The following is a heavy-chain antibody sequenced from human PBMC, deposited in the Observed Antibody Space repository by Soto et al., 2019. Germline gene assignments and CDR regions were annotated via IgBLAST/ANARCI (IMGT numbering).Heavy chain of an antibody. J-gene: IGHJ4*02. CDR2: IYNRGST. D-gene: IGHD1-26*01. CDR3: ARGPSGDKVDY. CDR1: GGSISSDEYC. V-gene: IGHV4-30-4*01. Sequence: QVQLQESGPGLVEPSQTLSLTCTVSGGSISSDEYCWSWIRQTPGKGLEWIGHIYNRGSTYSNPSLKSRVTIAADTSKTQFSLKLSSVTAADTAVYCCARGPSGDKVDYWGQGTLVTVSS.